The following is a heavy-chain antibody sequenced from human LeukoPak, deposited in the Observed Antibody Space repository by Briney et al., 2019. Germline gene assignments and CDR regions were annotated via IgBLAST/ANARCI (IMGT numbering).Heavy chain of an antibody. Sequence: GDSLKISCVASGYRFSDYWIGWVHQIPGKDLEWMALIFPGDSDLRYNPSFEGQVTISADKSITTAFLQCRSLKASDTATYCCVRRRGTYDNAYFDSWGQGTLVTVPS. CDR1: GYRFSDYW. CDR3: VRRRGTYDNAYFDS. D-gene: IGHD1-1*01. CDR2: IFPGDSDL. J-gene: IGHJ4*02. V-gene: IGHV5-51*07.